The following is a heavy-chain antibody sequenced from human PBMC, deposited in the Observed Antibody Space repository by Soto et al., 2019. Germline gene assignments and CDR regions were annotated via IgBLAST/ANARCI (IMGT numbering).Heavy chain of an antibody. D-gene: IGHD5-18*01. J-gene: IGHJ4*02. Sequence: QVQLLESGPGLVKPSQTLSLICNVSGASISSGGYYWSWIRQRPGGGLEWLGFIYYSGISQYNPSLKSRASISVDTSKNQFSLKLISVTAADTAVYYCARTEWIQLWFDYWGQGALVTVS. V-gene: IGHV4-31*03. CDR1: GASISSGGYY. CDR3: ARTEWIQLWFDY. CDR2: IYYSGIS.